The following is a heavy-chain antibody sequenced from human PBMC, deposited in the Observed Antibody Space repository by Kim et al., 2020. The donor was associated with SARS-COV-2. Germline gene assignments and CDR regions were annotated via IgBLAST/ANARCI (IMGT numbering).Heavy chain of an antibody. CDR3: AKDFNAGGVCFGMDV. CDR1: GFTFDDYA. V-gene: IGHV3-9*01. CDR2: ISWNSGSI. D-gene: IGHD2-8*02. J-gene: IGHJ6*04. Sequence: GGSLRLSCAASGFTFDDYAMHWVRQAPGKGLEWVSGISWNSGSIGYADSVKGRFTISRDNAKNSLYLQMNSLRAEDTALYYCAKDFNAGGVCFGMDVWGKGTTVTVSS.